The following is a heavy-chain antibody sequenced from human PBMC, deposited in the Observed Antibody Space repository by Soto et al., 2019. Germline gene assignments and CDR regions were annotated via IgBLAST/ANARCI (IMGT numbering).Heavy chain of an antibody. D-gene: IGHD3-10*01. J-gene: IGHJ3*02. V-gene: IGHV3-30*18. Sequence: GGSLRLSCAASGFTFSSYGMHWVRQAPGKGLEWVAVISYDGSNKYYADSVKGRFTISRDNSKNTLYLQMNSLRAEDTAVYYCAKGVYYYGSGSYPPTGGHAFDTWGQGTMVTVSS. CDR3: AKGVYYYGSGSYPPTGGHAFDT. CDR2: ISYDGSNK. CDR1: GFTFSSYG.